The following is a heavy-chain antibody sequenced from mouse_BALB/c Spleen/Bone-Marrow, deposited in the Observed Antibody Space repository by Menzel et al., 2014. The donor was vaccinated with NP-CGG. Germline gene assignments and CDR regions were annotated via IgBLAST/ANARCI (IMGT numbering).Heavy chain of an antibody. CDR1: GFTFTDYY. D-gene: IGHD2-4*01. V-gene: IGHV7-3*02. CDR3: AREIINDYHWYFDV. J-gene: IGHJ1*01. Sequence: DVMLVESGGGLVQPGGSLRLSCATSGFTFTDYYMSWVRQPPGKALEWLGFIRNKANGYTTEYSASVKGRFTISRDNSQSILYLRMNTLRAEDSATYYCAREIINDYHWYFDVWGAGTTVTIFS. CDR2: IRNKANGYTT.